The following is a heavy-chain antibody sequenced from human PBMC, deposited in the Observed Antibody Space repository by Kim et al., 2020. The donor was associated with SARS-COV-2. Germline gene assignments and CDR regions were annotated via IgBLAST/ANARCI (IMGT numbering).Heavy chain of an antibody. V-gene: IGHV4-34*01. CDR3: ARGVVYGDYAVWFDP. D-gene: IGHD4-17*01. CDR2: INHSGST. Sequence: SETLSLTCAVYGGSFSGYYWSWIRQPPGKGLEWIGEINHSGSTNYNPSLKSRVTISVDTSKNQFSLKLSSVTAADTAVYYCARGVVYGDYAVWFDPWGQGTLVTVSS. CDR1: GGSFSGYY. J-gene: IGHJ5*02.